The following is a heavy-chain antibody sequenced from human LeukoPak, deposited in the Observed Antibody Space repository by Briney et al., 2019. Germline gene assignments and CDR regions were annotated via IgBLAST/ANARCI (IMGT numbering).Heavy chain of an antibody. D-gene: IGHD4-23*01. CDR3: ASATGGSDAFNI. V-gene: IGHV4-61*01. Sequence: SETLSLTCTVSGGSVSSGSYYWSWIRQPPGKGLQWIGYISNTGTTNYNPSLKSRVTISLDTSKNQFSLRLNSVTAADTAVYYCASATGGSDAFNIWGQGTMVTVSS. CDR1: GGSVSSGSYY. J-gene: IGHJ3*02. CDR2: ISNTGTT.